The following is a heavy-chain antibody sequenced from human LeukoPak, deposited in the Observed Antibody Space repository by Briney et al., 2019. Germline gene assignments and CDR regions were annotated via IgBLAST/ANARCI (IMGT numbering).Heavy chain of an antibody. CDR2: IIPILGIA. D-gene: IGHD4-17*01. J-gene: IGHJ4*02. CDR3: ARGGDYSPSADDY. V-gene: IGHV1-69*04. Sequence: GASVKVSCKASGGTFSSYAISWVRQAPGQGLEWMGRIIPILGIANYAQKFQGRVTVTADKSTSTAYMELSSLRYEDTAVYYCARGGDYSPSADDYWGQGTLVTVSS. CDR1: GGTFSSYA.